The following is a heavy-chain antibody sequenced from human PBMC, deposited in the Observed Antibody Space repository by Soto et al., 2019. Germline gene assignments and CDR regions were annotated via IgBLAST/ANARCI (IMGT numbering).Heavy chain of an antibody. J-gene: IGHJ6*02. CDR2: INSDGSST. CDR1: GFTFSSFW. V-gene: IGHV3-74*01. CDR3: ARIDFWSGMDV. Sequence: EVQLVESGGGLVQPGGSLRVSCAASGFTFSSFWMYWVRQAPGKGLAWVSRINSDGSSTNYADSVRGRVTISRDNAKNTLYLQMNSLRAEETAVYYCARIDFWSGMDVWGQGTTVTVSS. D-gene: IGHD3-3*01.